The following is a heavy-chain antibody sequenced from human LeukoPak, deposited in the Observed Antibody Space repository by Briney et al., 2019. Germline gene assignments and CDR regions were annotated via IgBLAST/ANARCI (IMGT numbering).Heavy chain of an antibody. Sequence: ASVKVSCKVSGYTLTELSMHWVRQAPGKGLEWMGWISAYNGNTNYAQKLQGRVTMTTDTSTSTAYMELRSLRSDDTAVYYCARDNHNSGYPAKYWGQGTLVTVSS. J-gene: IGHJ4*02. CDR2: ISAYNGNT. D-gene: IGHD5-12*01. V-gene: IGHV1-18*01. CDR3: ARDNHNSGYPAKY. CDR1: GYTLTELS.